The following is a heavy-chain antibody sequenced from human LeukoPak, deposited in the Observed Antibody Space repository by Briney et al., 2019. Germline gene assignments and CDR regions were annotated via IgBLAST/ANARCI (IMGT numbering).Heavy chain of an antibody. Sequence: GASVKVSCKAPGYSFISYGISWVRQAPGQGLDWMGWISVYNGNIHYAQKFQGRVTVTTDTSTNTAYMELRSLRSDDTAVYYCARAINYGSGSYYLFDYWGQGTLVTVSS. CDR2: ISVYNGNI. J-gene: IGHJ4*02. CDR1: GYSFISYG. D-gene: IGHD3-10*01. V-gene: IGHV1-18*01. CDR3: ARAINYGSGSYYLFDY.